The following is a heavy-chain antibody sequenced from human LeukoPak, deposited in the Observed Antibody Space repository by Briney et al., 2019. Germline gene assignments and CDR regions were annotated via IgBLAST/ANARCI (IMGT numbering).Heavy chain of an antibody. Sequence: GGSLRLSCAASGFTFSSSEMNWVRQAPGKGLEWVSYIGSSGSTIYYADSVKGRFTISRDNTKNSLYLQMNSLRPEDTAVYYCAKASRGGTYYFFGGSIDYWGQGTLVTVSS. V-gene: IGHV3-48*03. CDR2: IGSSGSTI. J-gene: IGHJ4*02. CDR3: AKASRGGTYYFFGGSIDY. CDR1: GFTFSSSE. D-gene: IGHD1-26*01.